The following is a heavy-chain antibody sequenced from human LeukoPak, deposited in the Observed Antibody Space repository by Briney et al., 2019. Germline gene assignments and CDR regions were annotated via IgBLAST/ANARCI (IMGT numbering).Heavy chain of an antibody. V-gene: IGHV3-48*01. CDR2: ISGDGNAK. CDR1: GFSFSDYY. J-gene: IGHJ4*02. CDR3: ARDYVYAFDY. Sequence: GGSLRLSCVGSGFSFSDYYMNWVRQAPGKGLEWVSYISGDGNAKHYTDSVKGRFTISRDNAKNALYLQMNSLRAEDTAVYFCARDYVYAFDYWGQGTLVTVSS. D-gene: IGHD2/OR15-2a*01.